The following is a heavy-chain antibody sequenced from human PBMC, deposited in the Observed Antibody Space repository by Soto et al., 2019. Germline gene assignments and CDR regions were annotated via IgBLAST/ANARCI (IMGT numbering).Heavy chain of an antibody. CDR2: IYYSGST. J-gene: IGHJ6*03. V-gene: IGHV4-30-4*01. D-gene: IGHD5-12*01. CDR3: ATQAPGYSGYDIGPYYYYYMDV. Sequence: KASETLSLTCTVSGGSISSGDYYWSWIRQPPGKGLEWIGYIYYSGSTYYNPSLKSRVTISVDTSKNQFSLKLSSVTAADTAVYYCATQAPGYSGYDIGPYYYYYMDVWGKGTTVTVSS. CDR1: GGSISSGDYY.